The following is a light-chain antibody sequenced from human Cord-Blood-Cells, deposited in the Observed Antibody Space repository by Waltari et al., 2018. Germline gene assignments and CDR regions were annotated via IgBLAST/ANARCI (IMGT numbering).Light chain of an antibody. V-gene: IGKV3-15*01. Sequence: EIVMTQSPATLSVSPGERATLSCRASQSVSSNLAWYQQKSGQAPRLLIYGASTRATVIPARFSGSGSGTEFTLTISSLQSEDFAVYYCQQYNNLYTFGQGTKLEIK. CDR1: QSVSSN. J-gene: IGKJ2*01. CDR2: GAS. CDR3: QQYNNLYT.